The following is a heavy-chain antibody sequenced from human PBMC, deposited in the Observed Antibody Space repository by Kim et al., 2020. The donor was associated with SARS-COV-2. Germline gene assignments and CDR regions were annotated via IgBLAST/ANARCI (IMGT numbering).Heavy chain of an antibody. J-gene: IGHJ6*02. D-gene: IGHD3-3*01. V-gene: IGHV6-1*01. Sequence: VKSRITINPDTSKNQFSLQLNSVTPEDTAVYYCARDRSEAALYYYYGMDVWGQGTTVTVSS. CDR3: ARDRSEAALYYYYGMDV.